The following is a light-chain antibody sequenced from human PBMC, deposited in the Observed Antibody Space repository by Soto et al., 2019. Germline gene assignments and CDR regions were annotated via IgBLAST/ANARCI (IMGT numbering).Light chain of an antibody. CDR1: QTISSW. CDR3: QHYNSYSEA. Sequence: DIQLTQSPSFLSASAGDRVTITCRASQTISSWLAWYQQKPGKAPKLLIYKASTLKSGVPSRFSGSGSGTEFTLTISSLQPDDFATYYCQHYNSYSEAFGQGTKVDIK. CDR2: KAS. J-gene: IGKJ1*01. V-gene: IGKV1-5*03.